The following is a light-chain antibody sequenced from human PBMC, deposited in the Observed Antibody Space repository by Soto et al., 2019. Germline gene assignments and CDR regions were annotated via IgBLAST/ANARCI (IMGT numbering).Light chain of an antibody. CDR2: KAS. J-gene: IGKJ1*01. CDR3: QQCDTWWT. CDR1: QSISGW. V-gene: IGKV1-5*03. Sequence: DIQMTQSPSTLSASVGDRVTITCRASQSISGWLAWYQQKPGKAPKLLIYKASSLESGVPSRFSGSGSGTEFTLTISSLQPDDFATYYCQQCDTWWTFGQGTKV.